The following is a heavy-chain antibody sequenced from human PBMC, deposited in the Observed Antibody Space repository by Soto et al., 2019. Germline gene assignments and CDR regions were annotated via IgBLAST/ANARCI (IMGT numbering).Heavy chain of an antibody. V-gene: IGHV3-13*01. CDR2: IGTAGDT. Sequence: PGGSLRLSCAASGFTFSGYDMHWVRQATGKGLEWVSAIGTAGDTYYPGSVKGRFTISRENAKNSLYLQMNSLRAGDTAVYYCARDRRGYGMDVWGQGTTVTVSS. CDR1: GFTFSGYD. J-gene: IGHJ6*02. CDR3: ARDRRGYGMDV.